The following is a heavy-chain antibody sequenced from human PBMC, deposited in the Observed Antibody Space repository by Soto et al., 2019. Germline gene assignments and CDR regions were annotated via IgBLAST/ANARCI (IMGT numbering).Heavy chain of an antibody. CDR2: IIPIFDIT. Sequence: SVKVSCKASGGTFRSYSISWVRQAPGQGLEWMGGIIPIFDITNYAQKFQGRVTITADESTSTAYMELSSLGSDDTAVYYCARPDEGGYSSNHHYYYALDVWGQGTTVPSP. CDR1: GGTFRSYS. V-gene: IGHV1-69*13. D-gene: IGHD3-22*01. CDR3: ARPDEGGYSSNHHYYYALDV. J-gene: IGHJ6*02.